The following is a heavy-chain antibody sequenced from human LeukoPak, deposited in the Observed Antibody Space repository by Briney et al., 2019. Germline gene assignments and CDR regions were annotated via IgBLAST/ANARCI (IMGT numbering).Heavy chain of an antibody. CDR3: ARDLWSSHAPNLPTNWFDP. V-gene: IGHV4-59*01. Sequence: SETLSLTCAVYGGSFSGYYWSWIRQPPGKGLEWIGYIYYSGSTNYNPSLKSRVTISVDTSKNQFSLKLSSVTAADTAVYYCARDLWSSHAPNLPTNWFDPRGQGTLVTVSS. D-gene: IGHD1-26*01. CDR1: GGSFSGYY. J-gene: IGHJ5*02. CDR2: IYYSGST.